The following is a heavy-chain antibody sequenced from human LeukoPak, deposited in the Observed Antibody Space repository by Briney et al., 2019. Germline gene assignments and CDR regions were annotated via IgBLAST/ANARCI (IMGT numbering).Heavy chain of an antibody. CDR2: VSGSGHRT. CDR3: VKRERFLEQPPY. CDR1: GFTFRIYA. V-gene: IGHV3-23*01. J-gene: IGHJ4*02. D-gene: IGHD3-3*01. Sequence: TGGSLRLSCAASGFTFRIYAMSWVRQAPGKGVEGGSTVSGSGHRTFYADSVKGGYTISRENSKNTLYMKMSRLRDEDTAVYYCVKRERFLEQPPYWGQGTLVTVSS.